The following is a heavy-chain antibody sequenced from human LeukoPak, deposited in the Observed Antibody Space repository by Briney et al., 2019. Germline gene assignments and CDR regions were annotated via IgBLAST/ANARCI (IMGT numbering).Heavy chain of an antibody. D-gene: IGHD3-10*01. CDR2: INHSGST. CDR1: GGSFSGYY. Sequence: PSETLSLTCAVYGGSFSGYYWSWIRQPPGKGLEWIGEINHSGSTNYNPSLNSRVTLSVGTAKNQFSLKLSSVTAADTAVYYCARGSGTAVRGRGMDVWGQGTTVTVSS. V-gene: IGHV4-34*01. J-gene: IGHJ6*02. CDR3: ARGSGTAVRGRGMDV.